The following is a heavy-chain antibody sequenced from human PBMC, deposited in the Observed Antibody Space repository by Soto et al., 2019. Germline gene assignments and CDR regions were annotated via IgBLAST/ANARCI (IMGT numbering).Heavy chain of an antibody. V-gene: IGHV6-1*01. CDR2: TYYRSKWYS. J-gene: IGHJ4*02. CDR1: GDSVSSTSAA. D-gene: IGHD6-19*01. CDR3: ARGSYYSGWV. Sequence: LSLTCAISGDSVSSTSAAWSWIRQSPSRGLEWLGRTYYRSKWYSDYAVSVKSRITINPDTSKNQFSLQLNSVTPEDTAVYYCARGSYYSGWVWGQGTLVTVSS.